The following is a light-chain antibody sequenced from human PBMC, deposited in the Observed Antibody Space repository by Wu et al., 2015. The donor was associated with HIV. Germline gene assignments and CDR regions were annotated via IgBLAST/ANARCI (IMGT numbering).Light chain of an antibody. V-gene: IGKV3-11*01. CDR2: DAF. CDR1: QSVTNRY. J-gene: IGKJ1*01. CDR3: QQRSNWPPWT. Sequence: GERASLSCRASQSVTNRYLAWYQQKPGQAPRLLIYDAFNRATGIPARFSGSGSGTDFTLTISSLEPEDFAVYYCQQRSNWPPWTFGQGTKVEIK.